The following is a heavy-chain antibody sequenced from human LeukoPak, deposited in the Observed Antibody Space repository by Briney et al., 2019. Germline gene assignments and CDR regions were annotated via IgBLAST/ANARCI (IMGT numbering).Heavy chain of an antibody. D-gene: IGHD2-8*01. Sequence: PGGSLGLSCAASGFTFSSYAMSWVRQAPGKGLEWVSAISGSGGSTYYADSVKGRFTISRDNSKNTLYLQMNSLRAEDTAVYYCARAGDCTNGICYTADFDYWGQGTLVTVSS. CDR3: ARAGDCTNGICYTADFDY. CDR2: ISGSGGST. CDR1: GFTFSSYA. J-gene: IGHJ4*02. V-gene: IGHV3-23*01.